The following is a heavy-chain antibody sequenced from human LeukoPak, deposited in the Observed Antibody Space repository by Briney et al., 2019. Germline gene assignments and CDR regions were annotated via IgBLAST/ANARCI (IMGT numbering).Heavy chain of an antibody. J-gene: IGHJ6*04. CDR1: GFTFSTSD. D-gene: IGHD6-19*01. CDR3: ARSQYSSGWDYYYGMDV. CDR2: MTSGSDYI. Sequence: GGSLRLSCAASGFTFSTSDMNWVRQAPGKGLEWVSSMTSGSDYIYYADSVRGRFTFSRDNAKNSLYLQMNSLRAEDTAVYYCARSQYSSGWDYYYGMDVWGKGTTVTVSS. V-gene: IGHV3-21*01.